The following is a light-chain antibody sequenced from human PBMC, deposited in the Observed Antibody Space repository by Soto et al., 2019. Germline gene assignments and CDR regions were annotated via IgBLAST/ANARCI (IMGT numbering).Light chain of an antibody. CDR1: QSISSW. CDR2: KAS. CDR3: QHYNSYPWT. J-gene: IGKJ1*01. Sequence: DIQMTQSPSALSASVGDRVTITCLASQSISSWLAWYQQKPGKAPKLLISKASSLESGVPSRFSGSGSGTEFTLTISSLQPDDFATYYCQHYNSYPWTFGQGTKVEIK. V-gene: IGKV1-5*03.